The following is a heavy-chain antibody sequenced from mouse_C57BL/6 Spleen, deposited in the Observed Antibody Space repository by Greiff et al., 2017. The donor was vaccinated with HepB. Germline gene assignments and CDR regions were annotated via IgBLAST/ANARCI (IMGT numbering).Heavy chain of an antibody. CDR3: ARPTVDWYFDV. V-gene: IGHV1-82*01. D-gene: IGHD1-1*01. J-gene: IGHJ1*03. CDR2: IYPGDGNT. Sequence: QVQLQQSGPELVKPGASVKISCKASGYAFSSSWMNWVKQRPGKGLEWIGRIYPGDGNTNYNGKFKGKATLTADKSSSTAYMQLSSLTSEDSAVYFCARPTVDWYFDVWGTGTTVTVSS. CDR1: GYAFSSSW.